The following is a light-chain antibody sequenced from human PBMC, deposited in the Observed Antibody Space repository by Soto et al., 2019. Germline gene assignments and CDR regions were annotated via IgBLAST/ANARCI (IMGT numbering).Light chain of an antibody. Sequence: QSVLTQPPSASGTPGQRVTISCSGSSSNLGTNFVYWYQQLPGTAPKLLIFSNAQRPSGVPDRFSGSRSGTSASLAISGLRSEDEADYYCAAWDDSLSGWVFGGGTKVTVL. CDR2: SNA. CDR3: AAWDDSLSGWV. J-gene: IGLJ3*02. V-gene: IGLV1-47*02. CDR1: SSNLGTNF.